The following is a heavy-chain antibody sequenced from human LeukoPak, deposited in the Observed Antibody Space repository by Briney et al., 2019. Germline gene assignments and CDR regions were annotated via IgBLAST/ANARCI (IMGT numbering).Heavy chain of an antibody. CDR3: VSFYETY. D-gene: IGHD2/OR15-2a*01. J-gene: IGHJ4*02. CDR2: INSDGSWT. V-gene: IGHV3-74*01. CDR1: GNYW. Sequence: GGSQRLSCAASGNYWMHWVRQAPGKGLVWVSHINSDGSWTSYADSVKGRFTISKDNAKNTVYLQMNSLRAEDTAVYYCVSFYETYWGRGTLVTVSS.